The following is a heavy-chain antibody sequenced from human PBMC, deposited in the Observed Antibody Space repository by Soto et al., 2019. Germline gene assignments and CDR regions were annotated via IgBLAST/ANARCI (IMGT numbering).Heavy chain of an antibody. D-gene: IGHD3-10*01. CDR3: PRASYYPCTAHDRALDY. CDR2: INPSGGST. J-gene: IGHJ4*01. CDR1: VYTITNTG. Sequence: ASGHLPCKESVYTITNTGRHWLRQAPGQGLEWMGIINPSGGSTSYAQKFQGRVTMTRDTSTSTVYMELSSLRSEDTAVYYCPRASYYPCTAHDRALDYWG. V-gene: IGHV1-46*01.